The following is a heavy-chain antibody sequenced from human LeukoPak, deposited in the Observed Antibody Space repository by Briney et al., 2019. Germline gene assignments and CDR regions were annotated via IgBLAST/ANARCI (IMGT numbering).Heavy chain of an antibody. V-gene: IGHV3-74*01. Sequence: GGFLRLSCAASRFTFSSDRMTSVPQAPGKGLLWVSRINTDETRPKYADSVKGRFTISRDNAKNTLYLQMDSLRAEDTAVYYCARGLLTQSTVTLGYWGQGTLVTVSS. J-gene: IGHJ4*02. CDR3: ARGLLTQSTVTLGY. CDR1: RFTFSSDR. CDR2: INTDETRP. D-gene: IGHD4-17*01.